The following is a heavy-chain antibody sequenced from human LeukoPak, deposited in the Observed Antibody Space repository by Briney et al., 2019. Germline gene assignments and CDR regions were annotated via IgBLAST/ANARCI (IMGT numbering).Heavy chain of an antibody. D-gene: IGHD4-23*01. V-gene: IGHV4-61*01. CDR1: ADSISSGIYY. J-gene: IGHJ4*02. CDR2: IYYSGST. CDR3: ASGSDYGGNWGSY. Sequence: PSESLSLTSTVSADSISSGIYYWSWIRLPPGKGLEWIGYIYYSGSTNYNPTLKSRVTISVDTSKNQFSLKLSSVTAADTAVYYCASGSDYGGNWGSYWGQGTLVTVSS.